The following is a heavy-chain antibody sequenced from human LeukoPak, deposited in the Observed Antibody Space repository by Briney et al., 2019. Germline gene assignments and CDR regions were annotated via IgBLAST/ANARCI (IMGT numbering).Heavy chain of an antibody. D-gene: IGHD2-15*01. J-gene: IGHJ4*02. CDR1: GFTFSSYW. Sequence: GGYLRLSCAASGFTFSSYWMSWVRQAPGKGLEWVANIKQDGSEKYYVDSVKGRFTISRDNAKNSLYLQMNSLRAEDTAVYYGATTASGYCSGSSWFSYFDYWGQGTLVTVSS. CDR2: IKQDGSEK. V-gene: IGHV3-7*01. CDR3: ATTASGYCSGSSWFSYFDY.